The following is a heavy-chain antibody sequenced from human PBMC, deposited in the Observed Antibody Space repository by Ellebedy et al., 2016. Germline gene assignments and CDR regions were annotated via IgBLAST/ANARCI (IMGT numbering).Heavy chain of an antibody. Sequence: GESLKISCVASGFALRSFWMTWVRQAPGKGLEWVANINQDGSTKNYVDSVKGRFTISRDNAKNSLFLQMNSLKAEDTAIYYCARHWNLVGASGDYWGQGSLVTVSS. V-gene: IGHV3-7*01. D-gene: IGHD1-1*01. J-gene: IGHJ4*02. CDR3: ARHWNLVGASGDY. CDR1: GFALRSFW. CDR2: INQDGSTK.